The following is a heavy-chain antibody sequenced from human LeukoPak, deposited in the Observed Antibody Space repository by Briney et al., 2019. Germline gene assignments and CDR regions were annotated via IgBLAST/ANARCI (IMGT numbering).Heavy chain of an antibody. V-gene: IGHV1-69*02. CDR1: GGTFSSYT. J-gene: IGHJ6*02. D-gene: IGHD4-11*01. Sequence: SVKVSCKASGGTFSSYTISWVRQAPGQGLEWMGRIIPILGIANYAQKFQGRVTITADKSTSTAYMELSSLRSEDTAVYYCASPDLGDYSNSPQGYSMDVWGQGTTVTVSS. CDR3: ASPDLGDYSNSPQGYSMDV. CDR2: IIPILGIA.